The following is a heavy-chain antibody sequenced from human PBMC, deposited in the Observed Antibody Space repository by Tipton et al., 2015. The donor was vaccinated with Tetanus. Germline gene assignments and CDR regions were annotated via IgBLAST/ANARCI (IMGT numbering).Heavy chain of an antibody. Sequence: TLSLTCAVYGGSFSGYYWSWIRQPPGKGLEWIGEINHSGSTNYNPSLKSRVTISVDTSKNQFSLKLGFVTAADTAVYYCARVGYCSGGSCEAFDYWGQGTLVTVSS. CDR1: GGSFSGYY. V-gene: IGHV4-34*01. CDR3: ARVGYCSGGSCEAFDY. CDR2: INHSGST. D-gene: IGHD2-15*01. J-gene: IGHJ4*02.